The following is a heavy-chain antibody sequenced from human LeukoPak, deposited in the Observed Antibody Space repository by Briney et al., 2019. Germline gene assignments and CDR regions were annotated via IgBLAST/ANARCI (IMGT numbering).Heavy chain of an antibody. V-gene: IGHV3-23*01. CDR2: ISGSGGST. Sequence: GGSLRLSCAASGFTFSSYAMSWVRQAPGKGLEWVSAISGSGGSTYYADSVKGRFTISRDNSKNTLYLQMNSLRAEDTAVYYCAKDGDYGDYDLSEAFDIWSQGTMVTVSS. CDR3: AKDGDYGDYDLSEAFDI. CDR1: GFTFSSYA. J-gene: IGHJ3*02. D-gene: IGHD4-17*01.